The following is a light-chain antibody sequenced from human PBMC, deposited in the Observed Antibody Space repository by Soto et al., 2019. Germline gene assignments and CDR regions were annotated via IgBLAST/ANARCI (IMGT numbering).Light chain of an antibody. CDR3: QQYGSSPPYT. Sequence: EVVLTQSPGTLSLSPGERATLSCRASQSVSNNYFAWYQQKPGQAPSLLIFGSSDRATGIPDRFSGSGSGTDFTLTISRLEPEECAVYYCQQYGSSPPYTCGQGTKLEIK. V-gene: IGKV3-20*01. CDR2: GSS. J-gene: IGKJ2*01. CDR1: QSVSNNY.